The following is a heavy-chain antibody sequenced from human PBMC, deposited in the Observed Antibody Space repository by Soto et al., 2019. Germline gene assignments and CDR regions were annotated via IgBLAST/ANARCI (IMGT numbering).Heavy chain of an antibody. Sequence: ASVKVSCKASGYTFNSYYMHWVRQDPGQGLEWMGWISANNGNTDYAQKLQGRVTMTTDTSTSTAYMELRSLRSDDTAVYYCARALDFDWLSPSDSWGQGSLVTVSS. CDR1: GYTFNSYY. J-gene: IGHJ4*02. CDR3: ARALDFDWLSPSDS. CDR2: ISANNGNT. V-gene: IGHV1-18*04. D-gene: IGHD3-9*01.